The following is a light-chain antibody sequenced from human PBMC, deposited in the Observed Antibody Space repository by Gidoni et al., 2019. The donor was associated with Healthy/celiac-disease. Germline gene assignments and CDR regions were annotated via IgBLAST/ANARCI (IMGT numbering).Light chain of an antibody. V-gene: IGLV3-1*01. Sequence: SYELTQPPSVSVSPGQTASITCSGDKLGDKYACWYQQKPGQSPVLVIYQDSKGPSGIPERFSGSNSGNTATLTISGTQAMDEADYYCQAWDSSTKVFGGGTKLTVL. CDR2: QDS. J-gene: IGLJ2*01. CDR1: KLGDKY. CDR3: QAWDSSTKV.